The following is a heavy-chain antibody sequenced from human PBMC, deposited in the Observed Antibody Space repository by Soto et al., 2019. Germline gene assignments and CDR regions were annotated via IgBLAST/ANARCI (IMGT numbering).Heavy chain of an antibody. D-gene: IGHD4-17*01. CDR2: ISYDGSNK. J-gene: IGHJ3*02. V-gene: IGHV3-30*18. CDR1: GFTFSSYG. Sequence: QVQLVESGGGVVQPGRSLRLSCAASGFTFSSYGMHWVRQAPGKGLEWVAVISYDGSNKYYADSVKGRFTISRDNSKNTLYLQMNSLRAEDTAVYYCAKDHQRWGSLLDAFDIWGQGTMVTVSS. CDR3: AKDHQRWGSLLDAFDI.